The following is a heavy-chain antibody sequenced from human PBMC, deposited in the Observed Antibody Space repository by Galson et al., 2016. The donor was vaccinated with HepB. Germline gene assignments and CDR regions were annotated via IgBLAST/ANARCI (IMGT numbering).Heavy chain of an antibody. CDR1: GYTFTNYY. D-gene: IGHD5-18*01. Sequence: SVKVSCKASGYTFTNYYIHWVRQAPGQGLEWVGIINPTTGSTSYAQSFQGRVTMTRDTSTSTVYMELSNLRSDDTAVYYCASGGDTPFDYWGQGTLVTVSS. CDR3: ASGGDTPFDY. V-gene: IGHV1-46*01. CDR2: INPTTGST. J-gene: IGHJ4*02.